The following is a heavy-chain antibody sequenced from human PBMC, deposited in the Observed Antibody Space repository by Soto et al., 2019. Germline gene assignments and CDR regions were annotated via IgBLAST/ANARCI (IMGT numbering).Heavy chain of an antibody. J-gene: IGHJ2*01. Sequence: EVQLVESGGGLVQPGGSLKLSCAASGFTFSGSAMHWVRQASGKGLEWVGRIRSKTNDYATAYAASVKGRFTISRDDSKNTVYLQMNSLKTEDTAVYYCTRHGTGNSWMDWYFDVWGRGSLVTVSS. V-gene: IGHV3-73*02. CDR2: IRSKTNDYAT. D-gene: IGHD6-13*01. CDR3: TRHGTGNSWMDWYFDV. CDR1: GFTFSGSA.